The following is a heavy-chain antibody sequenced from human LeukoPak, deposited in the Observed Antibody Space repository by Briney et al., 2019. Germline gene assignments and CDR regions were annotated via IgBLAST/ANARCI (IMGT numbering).Heavy chain of an antibody. CDR2: FSGSGGST. J-gene: IGHJ4*02. Sequence: PGGSLRLSCAASGFTFSNSAMSWVRLAPGKGREWVSAFSGSGGSTYYADSVKGRFTISRDNSKNTLYLQMNSLRAGDTAVYYCATSGLSRFGFWGQGTLVTVSS. V-gene: IGHV3-23*01. CDR1: GFTFSNSA. CDR3: ATSGLSRFGF. D-gene: IGHD2/OR15-2a*01.